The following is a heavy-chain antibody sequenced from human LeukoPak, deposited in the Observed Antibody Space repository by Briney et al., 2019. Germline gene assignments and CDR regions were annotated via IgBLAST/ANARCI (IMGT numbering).Heavy chain of an antibody. CDR1: GYTFTSYG. Sequence: ASVKVSCKASGYTFTSYGISWVRQAPGQGPEWMGWISAYNGNTNYAQKLQGRVTMTTDTSTSTAYMELRSLRSDDTAVYYCARLSHDSSGYYYYYYYMDVWGKGTTVTVSS. CDR2: ISAYNGNT. CDR3: ARLSHDSSGYYYYYYYMDV. V-gene: IGHV1-18*01. D-gene: IGHD3-22*01. J-gene: IGHJ6*03.